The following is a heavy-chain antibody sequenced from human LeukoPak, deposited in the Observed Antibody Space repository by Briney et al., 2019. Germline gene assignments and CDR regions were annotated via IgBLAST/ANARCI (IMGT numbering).Heavy chain of an antibody. CDR1: GFTFSSYG. J-gene: IGHJ4*02. CDR2: IRYDGSNK. CDR3: AKDLGYCSSTSCPMGGY. D-gene: IGHD2-2*01. Sequence: GGSLRLSCAASGFTFSSYGMHWVRQAPGKGLEWVAFIRYDGSNKYYADSVKGRFTISRDNSKNTLYLQMSSLRAEDTAVYYCAKDLGYCSSTSCPMGGYWGQGTLVTVSS. V-gene: IGHV3-30*02.